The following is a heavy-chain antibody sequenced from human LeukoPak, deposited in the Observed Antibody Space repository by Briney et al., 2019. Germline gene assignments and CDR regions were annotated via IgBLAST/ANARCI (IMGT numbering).Heavy chain of an antibody. CDR1: GFTLSSYE. CDR3: AKVYGMITFGGVIATVAFDI. D-gene: IGHD3-16*02. CDR2: ISSSGSTI. V-gene: IGHV3-48*03. J-gene: IGHJ3*02. Sequence: GGSLRLSCAASGFTLSSYEMNWFRQAPGKGLEWVSYISSSGSTIYYADSVKGRFTISRDNAKNSLYLQMNSLRAEDTALYYCAKVYGMITFGGVIATVAFDIWGQGTMVTVSS.